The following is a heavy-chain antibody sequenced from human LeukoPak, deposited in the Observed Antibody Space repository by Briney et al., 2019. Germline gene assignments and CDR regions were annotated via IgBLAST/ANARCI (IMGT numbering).Heavy chain of an antibody. V-gene: IGHV4-59*08. D-gene: IGHD2/OR15-2a*01. CDR2: TSDIGSI. Sequence: SETLSLTCTVSGGSISSYYWSWIRQPPGKGLEWIAYTSDIGSINYNPSLKSRVTISLDTSKNQFSLKLSSVTAADTAVYCCAGHHPRNTVDFWGQGTLVTVSS. CDR1: GGSISSYY. J-gene: IGHJ4*02. CDR3: AGHHPRNTVDF.